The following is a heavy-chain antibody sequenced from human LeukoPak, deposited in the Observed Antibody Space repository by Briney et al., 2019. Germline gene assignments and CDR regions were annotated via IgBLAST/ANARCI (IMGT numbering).Heavy chain of an antibody. D-gene: IGHD3-10*01. V-gene: IGHV3-21*01. J-gene: IGHJ5*02. CDR3: ARRLGLGFGEYSNNWFDP. CDR2: ISSSSSYI. Sequence: PGGSLRLSCAASGFTFSSYSMNWVRQAPGKGLEWVSSISSSSSYIYYADSVEGRFTISRDNAKNSLYLQMNSLRAEDTAVYYCARRLGLGFGEYSNNWFDPWGQGTLVTVSS. CDR1: GFTFSSYS.